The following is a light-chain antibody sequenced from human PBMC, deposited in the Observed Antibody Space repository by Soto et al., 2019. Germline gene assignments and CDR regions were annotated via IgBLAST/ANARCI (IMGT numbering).Light chain of an antibody. CDR1: EGISDY. J-gene: IGKJ3*01. CDR3: QTYNSIPRT. Sequence: DVQMTQSPSSLSASVGDRVTLTCRASEGISDYLAWYQQKPGKVPKLLIYAASTLQSGVPSRFSGSGYGTEFSLTIDSLQPEDVANYYCQTYNSIPRTFGPGTKVDIK. CDR2: AAS. V-gene: IGKV1-27*01.